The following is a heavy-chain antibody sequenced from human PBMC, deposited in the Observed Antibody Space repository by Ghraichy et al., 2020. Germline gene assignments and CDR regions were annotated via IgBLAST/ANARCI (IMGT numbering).Heavy chain of an antibody. CDR1: GGSVSRGSYY. CDR2: IHHSGSS. V-gene: IGHV4-61*01. CDR3: ARDRVATSETGVWFDP. J-gene: IGHJ5*02. D-gene: IGHD1-1*01. Sequence: SETLSLTFTVSGGSVSRGSYYWTWIRQPPGKGLEWIGYIHHSGSSKNNPSLESRVTISLDTSANQFSLNLRSLTAADTAVYYCARDRVATSETGVWFDPWGHGTLVTVSS.